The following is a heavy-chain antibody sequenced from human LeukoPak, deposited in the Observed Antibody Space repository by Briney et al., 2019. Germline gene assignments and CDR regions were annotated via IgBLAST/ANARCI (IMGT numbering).Heavy chain of an antibody. J-gene: IGHJ6*02. V-gene: IGHV3-23*01. CDR2: ISGSGGST. CDR1: GFTFSSYA. Sequence: PGGSLRLSCAASGFTFSSYAMSWVRQAPGKGLEWVSAISGSGGSTYYADSVKGRFTISRDNSKNTLYLQMNSLRAEDTAVYYCAREQASDYYYGMDVWGQGTTVTVSS. CDR3: AREQASDYYYGMDV.